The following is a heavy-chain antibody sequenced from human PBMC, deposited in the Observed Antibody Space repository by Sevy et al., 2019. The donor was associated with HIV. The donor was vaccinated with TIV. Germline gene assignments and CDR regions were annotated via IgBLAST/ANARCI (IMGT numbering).Heavy chain of an antibody. J-gene: IGHJ6*02. CDR2: IHSGGKI. D-gene: IGHD6-19*01. CDR1: GFSVSSNY. V-gene: IGHV3-53*01. Sequence: GGSLRLSCAASGFSVSSNYMSWVRQAPGKGPEWVSVIHSGGKISYADSVQGRFTISRDNSKNTLYLQMNNLRAEDTAVYYCASRSEWYGNYYYYYGMDVWGQGTTVTVSS. CDR3: ASRSEWYGNYYYYYGMDV.